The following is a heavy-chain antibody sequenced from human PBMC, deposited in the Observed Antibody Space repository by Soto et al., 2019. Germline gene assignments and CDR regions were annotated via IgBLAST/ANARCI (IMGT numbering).Heavy chain of an antibody. CDR2: INPSGGST. CDR3: ARALPRIAASREGDY. D-gene: IGHD6-6*01. V-gene: IGHV1-46*01. J-gene: IGHJ4*02. CDR1: GYTFTSYY. Sequence: QVQLVQSGAEVKKPGASVKVSCKASGYTFTSYYIHWVRQAPGQGLEWMGIINPSGGSTSYAQKFQGRVNMTGDTSTNTVYMELSSLRSEDTAVYYCARALPRIAASREGDYWGQGTLVTVSS.